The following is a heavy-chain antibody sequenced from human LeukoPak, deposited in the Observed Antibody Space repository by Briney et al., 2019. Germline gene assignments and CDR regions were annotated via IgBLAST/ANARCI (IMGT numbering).Heavy chain of an antibody. Sequence: GGSLRLSCAASGFTFSSYGMHWVRQAPGKGLEWVAFIRYDGSNKYYADSVKGRFTISRDNSKNTLYLQMNSLRAEDTAVYYCAKDKPEWYNWKNWFDPWGQGTLVTVTS. J-gene: IGHJ5*01. CDR1: GFTFSSYG. CDR2: IRYDGSNK. V-gene: IGHV3-30*02. D-gene: IGHD1-20*01. CDR3: AKDKPEWYNWKNWFDP.